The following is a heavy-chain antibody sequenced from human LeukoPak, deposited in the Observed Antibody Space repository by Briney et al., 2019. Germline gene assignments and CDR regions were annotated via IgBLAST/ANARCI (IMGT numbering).Heavy chain of an antibody. D-gene: IGHD3-10*01. CDR3: ARRGGIIRGVASYYYMDV. CDR1: GGSINSSYYY. V-gene: IGHV4-39*01. J-gene: IGHJ6*03. Sequence: PSETLSLTCTVSGGSINSSYYYWGWIRQPPGKGLEWIGSIYYSGSTYYNPSLKSRVTISVDTSKNQFPLKLSSVTAADTAAYYCARRGGIIRGVASYYYMDVWGKGTTVTISS. CDR2: IYYSGST.